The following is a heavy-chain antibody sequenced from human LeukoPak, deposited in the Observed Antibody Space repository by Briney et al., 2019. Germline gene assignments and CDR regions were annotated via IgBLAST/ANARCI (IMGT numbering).Heavy chain of an antibody. CDR2: IYYRGNS. V-gene: IGHV4-39*07. CDR1: GGSISSSTYY. CDR3: AKDHYDSSGYPFDY. Sequence: SETLSLTCTVSGGSISSSTYYWGWIRQPPGKGLEWIGSIYYRGNSYYNPSLESRVTISVDTSKNHFSLKLRSVTAADTAVYYCAKDHYDSSGYPFDYWGQGTLVTVTS. J-gene: IGHJ4*02. D-gene: IGHD3-22*01.